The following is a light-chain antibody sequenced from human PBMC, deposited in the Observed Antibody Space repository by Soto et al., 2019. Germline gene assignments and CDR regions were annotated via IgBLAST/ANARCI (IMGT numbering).Light chain of an antibody. V-gene: IGKV1-5*03. J-gene: IGKJ4*01. CDR2: KAS. CDR1: QSISSW. CDR3: QQYNSYSLT. Sequence: DIQMTQSPSTLSASAGDRVTITCRASQSISSWLAWYQQKPGKAPNLLIYKASSFESGVPSRFSGSGSGTEFTLTINSLQPDDIATYYCQQYNSYSLTFGGGTKVDIK.